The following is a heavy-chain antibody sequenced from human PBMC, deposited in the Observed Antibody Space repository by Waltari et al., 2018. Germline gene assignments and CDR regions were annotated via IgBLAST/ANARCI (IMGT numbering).Heavy chain of an antibody. CDR1: GGSFSGYY. J-gene: IGHJ5*02. CDR2: INHSGST. Sequence: QVQLQQWGAGLLKPSETLSLTCAVYGGSFSGYYWSWIRQPPGKGLEWIGEINHSGSTNDNPSLKSRVTISVDTSKNQFSLKLSSVTAADTAVYYCARENRRGIAAAWGQGTLVTVSS. V-gene: IGHV4-34*01. CDR3: ARENRRGIAAA. D-gene: IGHD6-13*01.